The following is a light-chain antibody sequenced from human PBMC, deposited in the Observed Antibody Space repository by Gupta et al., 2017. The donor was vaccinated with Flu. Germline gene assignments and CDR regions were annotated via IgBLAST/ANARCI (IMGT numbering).Light chain of an antibody. CDR1: QSISSY. Sequence: PSSLSASVGDRVTITCRASQSISSYLNWYQQKPGKAPKLLIYAASSLQSGVPSRFSGSGSGTDFTLTISRLQPEDFATYYCQQSDSTPIAFGQGTKLEIK. CDR3: QQSDSTPIA. CDR2: AAS. V-gene: IGKV1-39*01. J-gene: IGKJ2*01.